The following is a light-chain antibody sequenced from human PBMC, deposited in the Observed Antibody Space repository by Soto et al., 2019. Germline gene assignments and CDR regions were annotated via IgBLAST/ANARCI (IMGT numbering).Light chain of an antibody. CDR3: QQYKVYPYT. CDR1: QSLTGR. Sequence: DIQMTQSPSTLSASIGDTVTLTCRASQSLTGRLAWYQQKPGRPPKLRIYDVSILESGVPSRFSGSDSGTDFTLTISSLRPDDFATFYCQQYKVYPYTFGQGTRLDI. J-gene: IGKJ2*01. V-gene: IGKV1-5*01. CDR2: DVS.